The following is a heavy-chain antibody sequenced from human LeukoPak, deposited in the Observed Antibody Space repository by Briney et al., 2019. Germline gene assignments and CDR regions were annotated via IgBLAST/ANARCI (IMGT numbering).Heavy chain of an antibody. Sequence: SETLSLTCTVSGGSISRYYWSWIRQPPGKGLEWIAYIYYSGITNYNPSLQSRVTISVDTSKNQFSLKLSSVTAADTAVYYCARWRDGHNSGVFDYWGQGILVTVSS. D-gene: IGHD5-24*01. J-gene: IGHJ4*02. CDR1: GGSISRYY. CDR3: ARWRDGHNSGVFDY. V-gene: IGHV4-59*01. CDR2: IYYSGIT.